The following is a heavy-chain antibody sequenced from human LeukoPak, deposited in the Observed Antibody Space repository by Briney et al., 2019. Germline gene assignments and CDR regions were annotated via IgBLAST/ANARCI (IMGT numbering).Heavy chain of an antibody. D-gene: IGHD1-7*01. CDR3: ARTPYNWNYFTNYYYYYMDV. CDR1: GGSISSYY. Sequence: SETLSLTCTVSGGSISSYYWSWIRQPPGKGLEWIGYTHYSGSTNYNPSLKSRVTISVDTSKNQFSLKLSSVTAADTAVYYCARTPYNWNYFTNYYYYYMDVWGKGTTVTVSS. V-gene: IGHV4-59*01. CDR2: THYSGST. J-gene: IGHJ6*03.